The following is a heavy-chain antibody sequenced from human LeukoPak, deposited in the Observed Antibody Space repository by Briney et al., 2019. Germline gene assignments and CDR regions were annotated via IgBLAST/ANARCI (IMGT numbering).Heavy chain of an antibody. CDR1: GFTFSDYY. D-gene: IGHD5-24*01. Sequence: GGSLRLSCAASGFTFSDYYMSWIRQAPGKGLEWVSYISSSGSTIYYADSVKGRFTISRDNAKNSLYLQMNSLRAEDTAVYYCARGREMATRTKAFDIWGQGTMVTVSS. V-gene: IGHV3-11*01. CDR3: ARGREMATRTKAFDI. CDR2: ISSSGSTI. J-gene: IGHJ3*02.